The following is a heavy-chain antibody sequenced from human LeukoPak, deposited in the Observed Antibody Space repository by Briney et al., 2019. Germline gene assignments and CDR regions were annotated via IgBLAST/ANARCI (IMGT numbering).Heavy chain of an antibody. Sequence: GGSLRLSCAASGFTFSKYWMLWVRHAPGKGLESVSRINTDGTVTTYADSVKGRFIISRDISRNTLYLQMNSLRPEDTAMYYCARVPFGDEGYWGQGTLVTVSS. CDR1: GFTFSKYW. V-gene: IGHV3-74*01. J-gene: IGHJ4*02. D-gene: IGHD3-10*01. CDR3: ARVPFGDEGY. CDR2: INTDGTVT.